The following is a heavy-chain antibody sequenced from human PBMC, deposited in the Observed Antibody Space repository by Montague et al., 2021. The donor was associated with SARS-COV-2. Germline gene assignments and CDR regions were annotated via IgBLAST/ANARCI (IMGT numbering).Heavy chain of an antibody. Sequence: SETLSLTCTVSGDSISSSSYYWGWIRQPPGKGLEWIGSIYYSGSTYYNPSLKSRVTMSVDTSKNQFSLRLSSVTAADTAVYYCARQPVLLWFGELFRGGGMDVWGQGTTVTVSS. CDR2: IYYSGST. D-gene: IGHD3-10*01. CDR1: GDSISSSSYY. CDR3: ARQPVLLWFGELFRGGGMDV. J-gene: IGHJ6*02. V-gene: IGHV4-39*01.